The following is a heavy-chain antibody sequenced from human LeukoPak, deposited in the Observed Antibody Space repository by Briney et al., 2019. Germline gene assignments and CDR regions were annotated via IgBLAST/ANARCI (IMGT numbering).Heavy chain of an antibody. J-gene: IGHJ4*02. CDR3: AGSGSYKGYFDY. V-gene: IGHV3-30*04. CDR2: ISYDGSNK. Sequence: GGSLRLSCAASGFTFSSYAMHWVRQAPGKGLEWVAVISYDGSNKYYADSVKGRLTISRDNSKNTLYLQMNSLRAEDTAVYYCAGSGSYKGYFDYWGQGTLVTVSS. CDR1: GFTFSSYA. D-gene: IGHD3-10*01.